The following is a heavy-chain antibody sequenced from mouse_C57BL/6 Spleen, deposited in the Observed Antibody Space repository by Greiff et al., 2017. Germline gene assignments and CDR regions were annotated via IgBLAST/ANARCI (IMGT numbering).Heavy chain of an antibody. CDR2: ISSGSSTI. Sequence: EVNLVESGGGLVKPGGSLKLSCAASGFTFSDYGMHWVRQAPEKGLEWVAYISSGSSTIYYADTVKGRFTISRDNAKNTLFLQMTSLRSEDTAMYYCARIPPHYYAMDYWGQGTSVTVSS. V-gene: IGHV5-17*01. J-gene: IGHJ4*01. CDR3: ARIPPHYYAMDY. D-gene: IGHD5-1-1*01. CDR1: GFTFSDYG.